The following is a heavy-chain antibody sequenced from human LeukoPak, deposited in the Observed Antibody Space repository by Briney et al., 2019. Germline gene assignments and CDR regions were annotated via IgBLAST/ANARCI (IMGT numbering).Heavy chain of an antibody. Sequence: ASVKVSCKASGYTFTSYGISWVRQAPGQGLEWMGWISAYNGNTNYAQKLQGRVTMTTDTSTTTAYMELRSLRSDDTAVYYCARGGSSGWRTPNDDYWGQGTLVTVSS. CDR2: ISAYNGNT. V-gene: IGHV1-18*01. CDR3: ARGGSSGWRTPNDDY. D-gene: IGHD6-19*01. CDR1: GYTFTSYG. J-gene: IGHJ4*02.